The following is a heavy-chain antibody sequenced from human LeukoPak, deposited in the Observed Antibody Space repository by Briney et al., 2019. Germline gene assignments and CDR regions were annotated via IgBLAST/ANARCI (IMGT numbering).Heavy chain of an antibody. D-gene: IGHD6-13*01. CDR3: ARAGSSSYYYFDC. CDR2: ISSSSSYI. V-gene: IGHV3-21*04. CDR1: GFTFSSYS. Sequence: GGSLRLSCAASGFTFSSYSMNWVRQAPGKGLEWVSSISSSSSYIYYADSVKGRFTISRDNSKNTLYLQMNSLRAEDTAVFFCARAGSSSYYYFDCWGQGTLVTVSS. J-gene: IGHJ4*02.